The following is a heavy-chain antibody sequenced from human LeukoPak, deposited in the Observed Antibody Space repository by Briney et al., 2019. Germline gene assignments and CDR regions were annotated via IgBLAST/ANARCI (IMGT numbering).Heavy chain of an antibody. Sequence: PGGSLRLSCAASGFTFSTYAMSWVRQAPGKGLEWVSAISGSGGTTYYADSVKGRFTISRDNSKNTLYLQMNSLRAEDTAVYYCASGITMIVVFRYWGQGTLVTVSS. J-gene: IGHJ4*02. V-gene: IGHV3-23*01. CDR1: GFTFSTYA. D-gene: IGHD3-22*01. CDR2: ISGSGGTT. CDR3: ASGITMIVVFRY.